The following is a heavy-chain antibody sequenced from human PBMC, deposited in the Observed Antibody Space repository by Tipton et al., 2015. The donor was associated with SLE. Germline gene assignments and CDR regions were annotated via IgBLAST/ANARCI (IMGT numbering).Heavy chain of an antibody. D-gene: IGHD3-22*01. CDR1: GFTVSSNY. CDR2: IYSGGST. J-gene: IGHJ4*02. V-gene: IGHV3-53*04. Sequence: VQLVQSGGGLVQPGGSLRLSCAASGFTVSSNYMSWVRQSPGKGLEWVSVIYSGGSTYYADSVKGRFTISRHNSKNTLYLQMNSLRVEDTAVYYWARRMGSSGYYSFGYWGQGTLVTVSS. CDR3: ARRMGSSGYYSFGY.